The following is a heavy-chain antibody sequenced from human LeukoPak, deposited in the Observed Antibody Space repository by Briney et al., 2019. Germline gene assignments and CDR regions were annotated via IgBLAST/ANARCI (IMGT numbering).Heavy chain of an antibody. Sequence: ASVKVSCKASGYTFSNFGISWERQAPGQGLEWMGWISGNNDNPNYGQNFQGRFTVTTDSSTSTAYMELRNLRSDDTAVYYCARDGTSTDDYWGQGTLVTVSS. D-gene: IGHD2-2*01. CDR3: ARDGTSTDDY. CDR1: GYTFSNFG. V-gene: IGHV1-18*01. J-gene: IGHJ4*02. CDR2: ISGNNDNP.